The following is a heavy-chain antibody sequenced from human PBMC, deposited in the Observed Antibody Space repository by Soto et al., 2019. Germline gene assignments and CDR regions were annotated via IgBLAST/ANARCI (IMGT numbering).Heavy chain of an antibody. CDR3: ATSFGAGYRAFDY. CDR1: GDTFNFYT. Sequence: HVQLVQSGAEVKKPGSSVKVSCKASGDTFNFYTINWVRQAPGLGLEWMGRFNPILSMSNSALRFQGRVILTANTSTSTAYMVLSSLRSDDTAVYYCATSFGAGYRAFDYWAHGVLVTVSS. V-gene: IGHV1-69*02. D-gene: IGHD6-13*01. CDR2: FNPILSMS. J-gene: IGHJ4*01.